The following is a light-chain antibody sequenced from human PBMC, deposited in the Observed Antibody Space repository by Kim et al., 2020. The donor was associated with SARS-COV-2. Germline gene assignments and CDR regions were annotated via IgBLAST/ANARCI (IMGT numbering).Light chain of an antibody. J-gene: IGKJ1*01. CDR2: WAS. Sequence: APTTCKSSKTVLYSSSIKNYLAWYQQKPGHPPKLLIYWASTRASGVPDRFSGSWSGTDFTLTSSSLQAEDVAVYYCQQYYSTPWTFGQGTKVDIK. CDR3: QQYYSTPWT. V-gene: IGKV4-1*01. CDR1: KTVLYSSSIKNY.